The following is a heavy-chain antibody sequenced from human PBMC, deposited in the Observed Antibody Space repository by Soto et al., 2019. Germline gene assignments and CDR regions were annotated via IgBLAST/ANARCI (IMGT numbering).Heavy chain of an antibody. Sequence: ASVKVSCKASGYTFTSYYMHWVRQAPGQGLEWMGIINPSGGSTSYAQKFQGRVTMTRDTSTSTVYMELSSLRSEDTAVYYCARGFAVLRFLEWLSYNYYYGMDVWGQGTTVTVSS. CDR2: INPSGGST. CDR3: ARGFAVLRFLEWLSYNYYYGMDV. CDR1: GYTFTSYY. D-gene: IGHD3-3*01. V-gene: IGHV1-46*01. J-gene: IGHJ6*02.